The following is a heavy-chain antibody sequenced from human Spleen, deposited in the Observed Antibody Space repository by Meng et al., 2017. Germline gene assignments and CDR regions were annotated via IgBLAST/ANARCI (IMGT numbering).Heavy chain of an antibody. Sequence: SETLSLTCAVYGGSFSGYYWSWIRQPPGKGLEWIGEINQSGSTNYNSSLKSRVTISVDTSKKQFSLRLSSVTAADTAVYYCAGGTGAFDRWGQGTLVTVSS. CDR2: INQSGST. V-gene: IGHV4-34*01. CDR3: AGGTGAFDR. J-gene: IGHJ4*02. CDR1: GGSFSGYY. D-gene: IGHD3-10*01.